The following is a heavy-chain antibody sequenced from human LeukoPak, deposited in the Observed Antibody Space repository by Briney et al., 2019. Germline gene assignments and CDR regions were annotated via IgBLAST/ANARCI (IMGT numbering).Heavy chain of an antibody. Sequence: SETLSLTCTVFGGSITSYYWSWIRQPAGKGLEWIGRIYTSGSTNYNPSLKSRVTMSVDTSKNQFSLKLSSVTAADTAVYYCARDRAIAAAGTRYYYMDVWGKGTTVTVSS. J-gene: IGHJ6*03. D-gene: IGHD6-13*01. CDR1: GGSITSYY. V-gene: IGHV4-4*07. CDR3: ARDRAIAAAGTRYYYMDV. CDR2: IYTSGST.